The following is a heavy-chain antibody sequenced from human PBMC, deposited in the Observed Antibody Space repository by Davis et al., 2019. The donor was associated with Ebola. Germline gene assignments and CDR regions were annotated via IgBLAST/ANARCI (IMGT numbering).Heavy chain of an antibody. V-gene: IGHV3-74*01. Sequence: GESLKISYAASGFTFSSYWIHWVRQAPGKGLVWVSRINTDGGRTRDADSVKGRFTISRDNAKNTLYLQMNSLRAEDTAVYYCARVLSYCSGGSCPGGSDHWGQGTLVTVSS. CDR2: INTDGGRT. D-gene: IGHD2-15*01. J-gene: IGHJ4*02. CDR1: GFTFSSYW. CDR3: ARVLSYCSGGSCPGGSDH.